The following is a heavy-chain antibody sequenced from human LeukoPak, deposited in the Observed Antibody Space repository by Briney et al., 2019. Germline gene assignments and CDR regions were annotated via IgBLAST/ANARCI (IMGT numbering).Heavy chain of an antibody. V-gene: IGHV1-69*05. CDR1: GGTFSSYA. CDR3: AREGYSGYDWLDY. CDR2: IITIFGTA. D-gene: IGHD5-12*01. J-gene: IGHJ4*02. Sequence: ASVKVSCKASGGTFSSYAISWVRQAPGQGLEWMGGIITIFGTANYAQKFQGRVTITTDESTSTAYMELSSLRSEDTAVYYCAREGYSGYDWLDYWGQGTLVTVSS.